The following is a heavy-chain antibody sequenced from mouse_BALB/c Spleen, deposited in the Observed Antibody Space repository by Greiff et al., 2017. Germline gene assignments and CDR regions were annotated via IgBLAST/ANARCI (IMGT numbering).Heavy chain of an antibody. V-gene: IGHV5-17*02. Sequence: EVKLEESGGGLVQPGGSRKLSCAASGFTFSSFGMHWVRQAPEKGLEWVAYISSGSSTIYYADTVKGRFTISRDNPKNTLFLQMTSLRSEDTAMYYCATSYSSGYGPFAYWGQGTLVTVSA. CDR1: GFTFSSFG. D-gene: IGHD3-1*01. CDR2: ISSGSSTI. J-gene: IGHJ3*01. CDR3: ATSYSSGYGPFAY.